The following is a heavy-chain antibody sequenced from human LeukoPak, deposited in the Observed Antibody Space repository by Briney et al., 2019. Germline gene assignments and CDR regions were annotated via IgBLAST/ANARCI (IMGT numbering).Heavy chain of an antibody. D-gene: IGHD6-13*01. CDR1: GFTFTSYA. Sequence: GGSLRLSCAASGFTFTSYAMSWVRQAPGKGLEWVPAISGSGGSTYYADSVKGRFTISRDNSKNTLYLQMNSLRAEDTAVYYCAKPRPSYSSSWYDHWGQGTLVTVSS. V-gene: IGHV3-23*01. CDR2: ISGSGGST. CDR3: AKPRPSYSSSWYDH. J-gene: IGHJ5*02.